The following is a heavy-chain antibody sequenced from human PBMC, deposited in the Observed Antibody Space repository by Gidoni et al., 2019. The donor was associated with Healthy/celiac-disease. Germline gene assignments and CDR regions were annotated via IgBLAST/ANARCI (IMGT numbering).Heavy chain of an antibody. J-gene: IGHJ4*02. V-gene: IGHV1-24*01. Sequence: HVQLVQSGAEVKKPGASVNVSCNVSGYTLTELSMHWVRQAPGKGLEWMGGFDPEDGETIYAQKFQGRVTMTEDTSTDTAYMELSSLRSEDTAVYYCAIPDSSGNYYGGFDYWGQGTLVTVSS. CDR2: FDPEDGET. CDR1: GYTLTELS. D-gene: IGHD3-22*01. CDR3: AIPDSSGNYYGGFDY.